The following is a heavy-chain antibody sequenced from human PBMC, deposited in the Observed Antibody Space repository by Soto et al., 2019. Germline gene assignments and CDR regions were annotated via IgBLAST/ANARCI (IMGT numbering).Heavy chain of an antibody. D-gene: IGHD5-12*01. V-gene: IGHV3-64D*06. CDR1: GVTFSSYA. J-gene: IGHJ4*02. CDR2: ITSNGGST. Sequence: GGSLRLSCSASGVTFSSYAMHWVRQAPGKGLEYVSVITSNGGSTYYADSVKGRFTISRDNSKNTLNLQMSSLRAEDTAVYYCVKSGFSRYDCDYWCVGT. CDR3: VKSGFSRYDCDY.